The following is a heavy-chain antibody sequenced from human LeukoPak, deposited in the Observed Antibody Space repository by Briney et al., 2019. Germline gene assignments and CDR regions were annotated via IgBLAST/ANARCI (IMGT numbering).Heavy chain of an antibody. J-gene: IGHJ6*03. CDR3: AGAGTGYDFWSGYWYYYYYMGV. V-gene: IGHV1-8*01. CDR2: MNPNSGNT. CDR1: GYTFTSYD. D-gene: IGHD3-3*01. Sequence: ASVKVSCKASGYTFTSYDINWVRQATGQGLEWMGWMNPNSGNTGYAQKFQGRVTMTRNTSISTAYMELSSLRSEDTAVYYCAGAGTGYDFWSGYWYYYYYMGVWGKGTTVTVSS.